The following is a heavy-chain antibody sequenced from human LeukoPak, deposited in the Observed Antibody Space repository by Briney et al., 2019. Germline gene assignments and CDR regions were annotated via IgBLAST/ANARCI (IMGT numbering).Heavy chain of an antibody. CDR3: ARFPLATTLHYWYFDL. CDR1: GFTFSDYY. D-gene: IGHD2-15*01. V-gene: IGHV3-11*04. CDR2: ISSSGSTI. J-gene: IGHJ2*01. Sequence: PGGSLRLSCAASGFTFSDYYMSWIRQAPGKGLEWVSYISSSGSTIYYADSVKGRFTISRDNAKNSLYLQMNSLTAEDTAIYYCARFPLATTLHYWYFDLWGRGTQVIVSS.